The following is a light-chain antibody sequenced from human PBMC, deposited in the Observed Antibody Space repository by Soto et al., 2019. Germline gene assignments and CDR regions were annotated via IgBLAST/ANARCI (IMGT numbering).Light chain of an antibody. CDR2: AAS. CDR1: LGISSY. J-gene: IGKJ2*01. Sequence: IQLTQSPSSLSASVGDRVTITCRASLGISSYLDWYQQKPGKAPKLLIYAASTLQSGVPSRFSGSGSGTDFTLTISSLQPEDFATYYCQESFSTLYTFGQGTKVEIK. CDR3: QESFSTLYT. V-gene: IGKV1-9*01.